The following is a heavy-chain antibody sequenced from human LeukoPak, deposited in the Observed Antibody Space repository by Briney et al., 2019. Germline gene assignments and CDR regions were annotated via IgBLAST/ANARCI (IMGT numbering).Heavy chain of an antibody. CDR1: GFTFSGSA. J-gene: IGHJ3*02. V-gene: IGHV3-73*01. Sequence: GGSLRLSCAASGFTFSGSAMHWVRQASGKGLEWVDRIRSKANSYATAYAASVKGRFTISRDDSKNTAYLQMNSLKTEDTAVYYCTGMWIQLWLSSEAFDIWGQGTMVTVSS. CDR2: IRSKANSYAT. CDR3: TGMWIQLWLSSEAFDI. D-gene: IGHD5-18*01.